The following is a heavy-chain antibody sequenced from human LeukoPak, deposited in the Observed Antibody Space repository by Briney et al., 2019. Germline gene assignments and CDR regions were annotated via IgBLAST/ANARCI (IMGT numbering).Heavy chain of an antibody. CDR3: ARRDSLLLFDY. D-gene: IGHD2-15*01. J-gene: IGHJ4*02. CDR2: IYYSGTT. CDR1: GASISSSTYY. Sequence: SETLSLTCTVSGASISSSTYYWGWIRQPPGKGLEWIGSIYYSGTTYYNPSLKSRVTISIDASKNQFSLKMSSVTAADTAVYFCARRDSLLLFDYWGQGTLVTVSS. V-gene: IGHV4-39*01.